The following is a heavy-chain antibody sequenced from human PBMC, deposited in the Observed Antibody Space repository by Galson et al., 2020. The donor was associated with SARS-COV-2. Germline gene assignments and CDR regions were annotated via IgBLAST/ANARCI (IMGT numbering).Heavy chain of an antibody. CDR2: IWYDGRNK. V-gene: IGHV3-33*01. D-gene: IGHD3-9*01. J-gene: IGHJ6*03. CDR3: ARGVTIYDYYYYYMDV. Sequence: GGSLRLSCAASGFTFSSYGMHWVRQAPGKGPEWVAVIWYDGRNKYYADSVKGRFTISRDNSKNTLYLQMNSLRAEDTAVYYCARGVTIYDYYYYYMDVWGKGTTVTVSS. CDR1: GFTFSSYG.